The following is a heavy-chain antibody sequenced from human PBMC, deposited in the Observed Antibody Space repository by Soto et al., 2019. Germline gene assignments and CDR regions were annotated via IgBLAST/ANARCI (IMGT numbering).Heavy chain of an antibody. CDR3: AKGGSSWTEWFDP. CDR2: INPNSGGT. Sequence: GASVKVSCKASGYTFTGYYMHWVRQAPGQGLEWMGWINPNSGGTNYAQKFQGRVTMTRDTSISAAYMELSRLTSDDTAVYYCAKGGSSWTEWFDPWGQGTLVTVSS. J-gene: IGHJ5*02. D-gene: IGHD6-13*01. CDR1: GYTFTGYY. V-gene: IGHV1-2*02.